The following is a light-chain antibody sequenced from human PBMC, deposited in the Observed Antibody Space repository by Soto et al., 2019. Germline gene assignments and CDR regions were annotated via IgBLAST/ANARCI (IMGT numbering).Light chain of an antibody. Sequence: QPSPGSASPGQSITISWTGTNSDVGGYDYVSWYQQHPGKAPKLMIYEVSNRRPGVSDRFSGSKSGNTASLTISGLQAGVEADYYCSSYTSITTLVFRGGTKVTVL. CDR2: EVS. V-gene: IGLV2-14*01. J-gene: IGLJ2*01. CDR1: NSDVGGYDY. CDR3: SSYTSITTLV.